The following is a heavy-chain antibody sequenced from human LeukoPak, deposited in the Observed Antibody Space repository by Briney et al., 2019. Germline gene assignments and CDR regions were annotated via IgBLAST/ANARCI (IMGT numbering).Heavy chain of an antibody. CDR2: INWNGGST. Sequence: GGSLRLSCAASGFTFDDYGMSWVRQAPGKGLEWVSGINWNGGSTGYADSLKGRFTISRDNANNSLYLQMNSLRVEDTALYYCARGSYYDTSGHYAFWGRGTLVTVSS. CDR3: ARGSYYDTSGHYAF. J-gene: IGHJ4*02. D-gene: IGHD3-22*01. CDR1: GFTFDDYG. V-gene: IGHV3-20*04.